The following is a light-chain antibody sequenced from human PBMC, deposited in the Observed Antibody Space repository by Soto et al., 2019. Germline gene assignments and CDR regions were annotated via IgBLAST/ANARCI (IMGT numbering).Light chain of an antibody. J-gene: IGKJ1*01. Sequence: EVVMTQSPATLSVSPGERATLSCRASQSVSSNLAWYQQKPGQAPRLLIYAASTRAADIPARFSGSGSGTEFTLTISSLQSEDFAVYYCHQYNNWWTFGQGTKVEIK. CDR1: QSVSSN. CDR2: AAS. CDR3: HQYNNWWT. V-gene: IGKV3-15*01.